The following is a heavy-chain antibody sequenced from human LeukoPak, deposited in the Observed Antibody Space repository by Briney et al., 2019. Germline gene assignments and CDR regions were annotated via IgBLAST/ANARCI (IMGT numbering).Heavy chain of an antibody. D-gene: IGHD2-2*01. CDR3: AKDLGGSATTV. V-gene: IGHV3-9*01. Sequence: SLRLSCAASGFTFEDHVMHWVRQAPGKGLEWVSSISWSGDRMGYADAVKGRFTISRDNAKNSLFLQMNSLRVEDTALYYCAKDLGGSATTVWGQGTLDTVSP. CDR1: GFTFEDHV. CDR2: ISWSGDRM. J-gene: IGHJ4*02.